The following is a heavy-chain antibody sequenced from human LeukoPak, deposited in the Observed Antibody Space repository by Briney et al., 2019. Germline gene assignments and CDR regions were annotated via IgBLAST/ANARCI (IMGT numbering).Heavy chain of an antibody. D-gene: IGHD6-13*01. CDR3: ARGYGIAAVFDY. J-gene: IGHJ4*02. CDR2: IYYSGST. CDR1: GGSISSSSYY. V-gene: IGHV4-39*07. Sequence: PSQTLSLTCTVSGGSISSSSYYWGWIRQPPGKGLEWIGSIYYSGSTYYNPSLKSRVTISVDTSKNQFSLKLSSVTAADTAVHYCARGYGIAAVFDYWGQGTLVTVSS.